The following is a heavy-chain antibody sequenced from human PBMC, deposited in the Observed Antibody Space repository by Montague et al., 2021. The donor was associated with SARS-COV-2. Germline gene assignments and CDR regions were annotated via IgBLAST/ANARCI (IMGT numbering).Heavy chain of an antibody. V-gene: IGHV4-61*02. J-gene: IGHJ4*02. D-gene: IGHD5-12*01. CDR1: GGSISSGSYY. CDR3: ARAHSGSWAHLDN. CDR2: IYTSGTT. Sequence: TLSLTCTVSGGSISSGSYYWSWIRQPAGKGLEWIGRIYTSGTTDYSFSLKSRVTISVDTSKNQFSLKLTSVTAADTAVYYCARAHSGSWAHLDNWGQGSLVTASS.